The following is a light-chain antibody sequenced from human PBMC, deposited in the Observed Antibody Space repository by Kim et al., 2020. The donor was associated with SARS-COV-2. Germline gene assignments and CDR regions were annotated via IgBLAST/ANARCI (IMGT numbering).Light chain of an antibody. CDR2: GAS. V-gene: IGKV3D-15*01. CDR3: KQYDKRPVR. J-gene: IGKJ5*01. CDR1: QTISFN. Sequence: EVVMTQSPATLSVSPGERVTLSCRASQTISFNLAWYQQKPGQAPSLLIYGASTRATGIPGRFSGSGYGTEFTLTITSLQSEDFAVYYCKQYDKRPVRIGQGTRLEIK.